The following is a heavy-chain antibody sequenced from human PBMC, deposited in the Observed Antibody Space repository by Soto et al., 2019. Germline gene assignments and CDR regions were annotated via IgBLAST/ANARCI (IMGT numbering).Heavy chain of an antibody. CDR3: ARVRGEQLVRTFDY. V-gene: IGHV4-31*03. Sequence: SETLSLTCTVSGGSISSGGYYWSWICQHPGKGLEWIGYIYYSGSTYYNPSLKSRVTISVDTSKNQFSLKLSSVTAADTAVYYCARVRGEQLVRTFDYWGQGTLVTVSS. D-gene: IGHD6-6*01. CDR2: IYYSGST. CDR1: GGSISSGGYY. J-gene: IGHJ4*02.